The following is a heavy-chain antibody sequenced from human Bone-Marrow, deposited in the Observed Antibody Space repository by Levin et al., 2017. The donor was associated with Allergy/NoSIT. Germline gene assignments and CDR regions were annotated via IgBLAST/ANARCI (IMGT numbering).Heavy chain of an antibody. CDR2: IYPGDSGT. Sequence: GGSLRLSCKGSGYSFSIYWLGWVRQRPGKGLEWMGIIYPGDSGTRYNPSFQGQVSMSVDKSTSTAYLQWGSLKASDTAMYYCARRPTPFSTFDPFDFWGQGTRVTVSS. CDR3: ARRPTPFSTFDPFDF. CDR1: GYSFSIYW. D-gene: IGHD3-3*02. V-gene: IGHV5-51*01. J-gene: IGHJ4*02.